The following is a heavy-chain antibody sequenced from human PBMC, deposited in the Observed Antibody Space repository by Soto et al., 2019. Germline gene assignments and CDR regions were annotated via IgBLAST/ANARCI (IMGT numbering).Heavy chain of an antibody. D-gene: IGHD1-7*01. J-gene: IGHJ4*02. Sequence: QVQLVESGGGVVQPGRSLRLSCAASGFTFSSYGMHWVRQAPGKGLEWVAVISYDGSNKYYADSVKGRFTISRDNSKNTLYLRMNSLRAEDTAVYYCAKDRYNWNYVGYYFDYWGQGTLVTVSS. V-gene: IGHV3-30*18. CDR1: GFTFSSYG. CDR3: AKDRYNWNYVGYYFDY. CDR2: ISYDGSNK.